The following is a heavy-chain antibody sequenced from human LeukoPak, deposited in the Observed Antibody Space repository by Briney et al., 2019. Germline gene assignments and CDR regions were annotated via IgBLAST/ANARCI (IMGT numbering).Heavy chain of an antibody. CDR3: ARDTHPYCSSTSCYWGYYYYGMDV. Sequence: GGSLRLSCAASGFTFSSYAMHWVRQAPGKGLEYVSAISSNGGSTYYANSVKGRFTISRDNSKNTLYLQMGSPRAEDMAVYYCARDTHPYCSSTSCYWGYYYYGMDVWGQGTTVTVSS. D-gene: IGHD2-2*01. CDR1: GFTFSSYA. V-gene: IGHV3-64*01. J-gene: IGHJ6*02. CDR2: ISSNGGST.